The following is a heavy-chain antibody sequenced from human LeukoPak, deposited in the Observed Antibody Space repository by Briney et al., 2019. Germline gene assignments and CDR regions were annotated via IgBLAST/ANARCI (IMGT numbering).Heavy chain of an antibody. CDR3: ARGDSSSWYNYYYYYMYV. D-gene: IGHD6-13*01. Sequence: EASVTVSFKCSGYTFTIYDINWVRQATGQGREGMGWMNTNSGNTGYSQKFQGRGTITRNTSITTAYMELSSLRSEDTAVYYCARGDSSSWYNYYYYYMYVWGKGTTVTVSS. V-gene: IGHV1-8*03. J-gene: IGHJ6*03. CDR2: MNTNSGNT. CDR1: GYTFTIYD.